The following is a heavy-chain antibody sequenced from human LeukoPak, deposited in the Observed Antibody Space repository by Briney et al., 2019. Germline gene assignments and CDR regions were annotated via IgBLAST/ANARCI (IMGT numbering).Heavy chain of an antibody. CDR2: ISYDGSNK. J-gene: IGHJ4*02. Sequence: PGGSLRLSCAASGFTFSSYAMHWVRQAPGKGLEWVAVISYDGSNKYYADSVKGRFTISRDNSKNTLYLQMNSLRAEDTAVYYCARARRITMIVVEGYWGQGTLVTVSS. CDR1: GFTFSSYA. CDR3: ARARRITMIVVEGY. V-gene: IGHV3-30-3*01. D-gene: IGHD3-22*01.